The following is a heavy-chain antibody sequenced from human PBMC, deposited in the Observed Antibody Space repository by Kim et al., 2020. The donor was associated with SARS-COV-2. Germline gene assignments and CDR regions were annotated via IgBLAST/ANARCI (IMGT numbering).Heavy chain of an antibody. CDR2: VYYNGIT. J-gene: IGHJ6*01. CDR1: GGSVNSPSHY. V-gene: IGHV4-39*01. CDR3: ARLDLSIDQYNYGLDV. Sequence: SETLSLTCTVSGGSVNSPSHYWAWIRQPPGKGLEWIGTVYYNGITYYTPSLSDRVTMSVDLSKNQYSLTLRFVTAADTAVYFCARLDLSIDQYNYGLDV. D-gene: IGHD2-15*01.